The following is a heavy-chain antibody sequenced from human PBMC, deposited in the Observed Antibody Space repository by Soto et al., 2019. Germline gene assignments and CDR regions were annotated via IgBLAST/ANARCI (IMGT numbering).Heavy chain of an antibody. CDR3: ARGDSLTGYPLDY. CDR1: GFTFSDYY. D-gene: IGHD3-9*01. CDR2: ISSSGSTI. V-gene: IGHV3-11*01. J-gene: IGHJ4*02. Sequence: GGSLRLSCAASGFTFSDYYMSWIRQAPGKGLEWVSYISSSGSTIYYADSVKGRFTISRDNTKNSLYLQMNSLRAEDTAGYYCARGDSLTGYPLDYWGQGTLVTVSS.